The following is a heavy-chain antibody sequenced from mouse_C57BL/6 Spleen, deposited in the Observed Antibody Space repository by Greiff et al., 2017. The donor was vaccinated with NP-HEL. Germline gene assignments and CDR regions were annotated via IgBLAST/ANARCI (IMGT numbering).Heavy chain of an antibody. J-gene: IGHJ2*01. CDR3: ARDPSRYYFDY. D-gene: IGHD2-14*01. CDR1: GYSITSGYY. Sequence: EVQLQQSGPGLVKPSQSLSLTCSVTGYSITSGYYWNWIRQFPGNKLEWMGYISYDGSNNYNPSLKNRISITRDTSKNQFFLKLNSVTTEDTATYYCARDPSRYYFDYWGQGTTLTVSS. V-gene: IGHV3-6*01. CDR2: ISYDGSN.